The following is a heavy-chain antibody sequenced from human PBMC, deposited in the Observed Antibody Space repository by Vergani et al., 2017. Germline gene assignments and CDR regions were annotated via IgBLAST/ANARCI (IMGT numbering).Heavy chain of an antibody. D-gene: IGHD3-10*01. CDR3: ARHGGSGNFYHLFDS. CDR1: ADSISSGSYY. CDR2: IYYSGLN. J-gene: IGHJ4*02. Sequence: QLQLQQSGPGLVKPSETLFLTCTVPADSISSGSYYWGWIRQPPGKSLEWIGSIYYSGLNYYNPSLKSRVAISVDTSKTQFSLKVTSVHAADTALYYCARHGGSGNFYHLFDSWGQGTLVTVSS. V-gene: IGHV4-39*01.